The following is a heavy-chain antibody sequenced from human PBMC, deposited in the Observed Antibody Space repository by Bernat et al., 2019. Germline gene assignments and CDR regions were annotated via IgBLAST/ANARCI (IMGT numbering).Heavy chain of an antibody. J-gene: IGHJ4*02. CDR2: IKSKTDGGTT. V-gene: IGHV3-15*07. CDR1: GFTFSNAW. CDR3: TTRLSTSKPLKLDY. Sequence: EVQLVESGGGLVKPGGSLRLSCAASGFTFSNAWMNWVRQAPGKGLEWVGRIKSKTDGGTTDYAAPVKGRFTISRDDSKNMLYLQMNSLKTEDTAVYYCTTRLSTSKPLKLDYWGQGTLVTVSS. D-gene: IGHD1-1*01.